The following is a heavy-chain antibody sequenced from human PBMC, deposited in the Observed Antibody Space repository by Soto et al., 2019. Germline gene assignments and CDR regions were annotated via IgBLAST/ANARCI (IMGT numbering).Heavy chain of an antibody. CDR3: ARDLNYYDSSEMVGWFDP. Sequence: QVQLQESGPGLVKPSETLSLTCTVSGGSISSYYWSWIRQPPGKGLAWIGYIYYSGSTNYNPSLKSRVTISVDTSKNQFSLKLSSVTAADTAVYYCARDLNYYDSSEMVGWFDPWGQGTLVTVSS. J-gene: IGHJ5*02. D-gene: IGHD3-22*01. CDR1: GGSISSYY. CDR2: IYYSGST. V-gene: IGHV4-59*01.